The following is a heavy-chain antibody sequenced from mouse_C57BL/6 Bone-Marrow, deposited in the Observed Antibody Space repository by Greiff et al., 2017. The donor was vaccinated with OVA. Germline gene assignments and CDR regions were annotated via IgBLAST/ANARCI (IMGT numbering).Heavy chain of an antibody. CDR3: ARQDDGYYDWYFDV. CDR2: ISNLAYSI. J-gene: IGHJ1*03. CDR1: GFTFSDYG. Sequence: EVQLVESGGGLVQPGGSLKLSCAASGFTFSDYGMAWVRQAPRKGPEWVAFISNLAYSIYYADTVTGRFTISRENAKNTLYLEMSSLRSEDTAMYYCARQDDGYYDWYFDVWGTGTTVTVSS. D-gene: IGHD2-3*01. V-gene: IGHV5-15*01.